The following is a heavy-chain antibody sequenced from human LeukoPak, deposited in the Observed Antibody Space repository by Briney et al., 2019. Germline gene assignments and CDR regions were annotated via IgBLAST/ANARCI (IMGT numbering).Heavy chain of an antibody. J-gene: IGHJ4*02. CDR1: GFTFSNYA. CDR3: AKGLSAAGDYYFDY. Sequence: PGGSLRLSCAASGFTFSNYAMSWVRQAPGKGLEWLSTISGSSGSTYYADSVKGRFTISRDNSKNTVYLQMKSLRVEATAVYYCAKGLSAAGDYYFDYWGQGALVTVSS. V-gene: IGHV3-23*01. CDR2: ISGSSGST. D-gene: IGHD2-21*01.